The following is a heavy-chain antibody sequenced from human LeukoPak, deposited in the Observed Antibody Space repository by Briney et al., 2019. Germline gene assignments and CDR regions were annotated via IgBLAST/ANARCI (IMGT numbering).Heavy chain of an antibody. V-gene: IGHV3-7*01. D-gene: IGHD6-13*01. Sequence: PGGSLRLSCAASGFTFSRYWMTWVRQAPGKGLEWVANIKEDGSENSYVESVKGRFTISRDNAKNSLYLQLNSLRAEDTAVYFCARVRANWYEDYWGQGTLVTVSS. CDR1: GFTFSRYW. J-gene: IGHJ4*02. CDR3: ARVRANWYEDY. CDR2: IKEDGSEN.